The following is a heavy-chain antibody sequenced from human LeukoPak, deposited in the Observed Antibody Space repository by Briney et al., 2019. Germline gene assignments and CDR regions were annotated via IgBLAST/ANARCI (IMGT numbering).Heavy chain of an antibody. J-gene: IGHJ4*02. CDR3: ASSSYYYDSSGFYYFDY. V-gene: IGHV4-38-2*01. CDR1: VYSISSGYY. Sequence: PSETLSLTCAVSVYSISSGYYWGWIRQPPGKGLEWIGSIYHSGSTYYNPSLKSRVTISVDTSKNQFSLKLSSVTAADTAVYYCASSSYYYDSSGFYYFDYWGQGTLVTVSS. CDR2: IYHSGST. D-gene: IGHD3-22*01.